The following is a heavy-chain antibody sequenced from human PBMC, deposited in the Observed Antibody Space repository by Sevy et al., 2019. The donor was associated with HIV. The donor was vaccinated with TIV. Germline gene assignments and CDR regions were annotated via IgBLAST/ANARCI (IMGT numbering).Heavy chain of an antibody. V-gene: IGHV4-38-2*02. CDR1: GYSISSGYY. CDR3: ARGGAVAGGGEVGPQRYYYYYGMDV. J-gene: IGHJ6*02. Sequence: SETLSLTCTVSGYSISSGYYWGWIRQPPGKGLEWIGSIYHSGSTYYNPSLKSRVTISVDTSKNQFSLKLSSVTAADTAVYYCARGGAVAGGGEVGPQRYYYYYGMDVWGQGTTVTVSS. CDR2: IYHSGST. D-gene: IGHD6-19*01.